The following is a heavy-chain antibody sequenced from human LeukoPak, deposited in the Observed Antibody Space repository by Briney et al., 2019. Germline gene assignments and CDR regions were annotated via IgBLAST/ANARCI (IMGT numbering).Heavy chain of an antibody. CDR2: IKQDGSEE. V-gene: IGHV3-7*01. J-gene: IGHJ4*02. D-gene: IGHD3-10*01. Sequence: PGGSLRLSCVASEFRFGRDWISWVRQAPGKGLEWVACIKQDGSEEYYVGSVRGRFTVSVDNGKNSLYLQMNSLRAEDTARYYCARTSLVRGVSNYWGQGTLVTVSS. CDR3: ARTSLVRGVSNY. CDR1: EFRFGRDW.